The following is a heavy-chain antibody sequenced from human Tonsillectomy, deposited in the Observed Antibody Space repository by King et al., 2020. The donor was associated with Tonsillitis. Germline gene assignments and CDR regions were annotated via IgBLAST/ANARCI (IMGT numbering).Heavy chain of an antibody. Sequence: QLVQSGAEVKKPGASVKVSCKASGYIFNSYGISWVRQAPGQGLEWMGWISTYNGNTNYAQNLQGRVTMTTDTSTGTAHMELRSLISDDPAVYYCAGDRAPYVSGCWLDPWCQATLVTVSS. CDR3: AGDRAPYVSGCWLDP. V-gene: IGHV1-18*01. D-gene: IGHD3-10*01. CDR2: ISTYNGNT. J-gene: IGHJ5*02. CDR1: GYIFNSYG.